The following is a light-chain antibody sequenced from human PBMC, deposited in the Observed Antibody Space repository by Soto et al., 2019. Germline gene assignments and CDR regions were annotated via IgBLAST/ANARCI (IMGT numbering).Light chain of an antibody. CDR3: QQYTGPPTT. CDR1: QSINTY. V-gene: IGKV3-20*01. CDR2: GAS. Sequence: ETVWTQSPATLSLSLGEGATLSCRASQSINTYLAWYQQKPGQAPRLLIYGASTRAAGIPDRFSGSGSGTDFTLTITRLEPEDSAVYFCQQYTGPPTTFGQGTRLEIK. J-gene: IGKJ5*01.